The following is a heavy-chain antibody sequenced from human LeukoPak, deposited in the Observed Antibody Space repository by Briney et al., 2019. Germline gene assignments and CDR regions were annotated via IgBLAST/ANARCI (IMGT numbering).Heavy chain of an antibody. CDR1: GFTFSSYW. CDR2: IKQDGSEK. J-gene: IGHJ6*03. D-gene: IGHD3-22*01. V-gene: IGHV3-7*01. CDR3: ARDYPDDYYDSSGRTQGYYYMDV. Sequence: PGGSLRLSCAASGFTFSSYWMSWVRRAPGKGLEWVANIKQDGSEKYYVDSVKGRFTISRGNAKNSLYLQMNSLRAEDTAVYYCARDYPDDYYDSSGRTQGYYYMDVWGKGTTVTVSS.